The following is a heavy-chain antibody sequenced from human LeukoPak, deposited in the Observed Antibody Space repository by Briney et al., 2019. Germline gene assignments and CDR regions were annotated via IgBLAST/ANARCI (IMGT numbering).Heavy chain of an antibody. Sequence: SVKVSCKASGGTFSSYAISWVRQAPGQGLEWMGRIIAIFGTANYAQKFQGRVTITTDESTSTAYMELSSLRSEDTAVYYCARDQGTVREYSGSYFPLDYWGQGTLVTVSS. J-gene: IGHJ4*02. CDR1: GGTFSSYA. CDR2: IIAIFGTA. D-gene: IGHD1-26*01. V-gene: IGHV1-69*05. CDR3: ARDQGTVREYSGSYFPLDY.